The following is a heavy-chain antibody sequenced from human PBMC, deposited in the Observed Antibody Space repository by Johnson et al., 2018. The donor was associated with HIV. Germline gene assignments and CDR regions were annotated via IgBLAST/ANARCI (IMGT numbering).Heavy chain of an antibody. D-gene: IGHD1-14*01. Sequence: ESGGGLVQPGGSLRLSCAASGFTVSSNYMSWVRQAPGKGLEWVSVIYSGGSTYYADSVKGRFTISRDNSKNTLYLQMNSLRAEDTAVYYCARDGMAATKANIWGQGTIVTVSS. CDR1: GFTVSSNY. CDR3: ARDGMAATKANI. CDR2: IYSGGST. J-gene: IGHJ3*02. V-gene: IGHV3-66*01.